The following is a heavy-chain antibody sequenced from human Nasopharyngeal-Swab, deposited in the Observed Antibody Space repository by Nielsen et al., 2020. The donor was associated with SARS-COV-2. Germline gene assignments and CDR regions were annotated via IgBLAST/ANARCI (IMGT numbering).Heavy chain of an antibody. CDR1: GGSFSGYY. D-gene: IGHD3-10*01. J-gene: IGHJ4*02. CDR3: ARGRAYYGSGSQLTN. CDR2: INHSGST. V-gene: IGHV4-34*01. Sequence: SETLSLTCAVYGGSFSGYYWSWIRQPPGKGLEWIGEINHSGSTNYNPSLKSRVTISVDTSKNQFSLKLSSVTAADTAVYYCARGRAYYGSGSQLTNWGQGTLVTVSS.